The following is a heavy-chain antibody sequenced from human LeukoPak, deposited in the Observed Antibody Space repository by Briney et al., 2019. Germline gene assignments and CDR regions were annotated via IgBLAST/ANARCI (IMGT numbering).Heavy chain of an antibody. V-gene: IGHV3-9*01. CDR2: ISWNSGSI. J-gene: IGHJ5*02. CDR3: AKGSIAVAGRGNWFDP. CDR1: GFTFDDYA. Sequence: GRSLRLSCAASGFTFDDYAMHWVRQAPGKGLEWVSGISWNSGSIGYADSVKGRFTISRGNAKNSLYLQMNSLSAEDTALYYCAKGSIAVAGRGNWFDPWGQGTLVTVSS. D-gene: IGHD6-19*01.